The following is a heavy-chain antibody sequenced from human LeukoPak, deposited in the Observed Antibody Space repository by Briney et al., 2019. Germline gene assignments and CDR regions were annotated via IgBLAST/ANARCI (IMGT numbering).Heavy chain of an antibody. D-gene: IGHD3-22*01. CDR2: ISGSGGSI. J-gene: IGHJ4*02. V-gene: IGHV3-23*01. CDR1: GFTVSSYA. Sequence: GGSLRLFCAASGFTVSSYAMSWVRQAPGKGREWVSAISGSGGSIYYADSVKGRFTISRDKSKNTLYLQMNSLRAEDTAVYYCAKWSAPYYDSSGTLDYWGQGTLVTVSS. CDR3: AKWSAPYYDSSGTLDY.